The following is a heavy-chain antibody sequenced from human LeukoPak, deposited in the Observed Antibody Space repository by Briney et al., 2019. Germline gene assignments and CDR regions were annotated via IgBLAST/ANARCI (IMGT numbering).Heavy chain of an antibody. CDR1: DYTFTGYA. CDR3: ARDRPVVVPAATDGMDV. Sequence: GASVKVSGRASDYTFTGYASHGVARPPEQSLSGLEWINAGNGNTKYSQKFQGRVTITRDTSASTAYMELSSLRSEDTAVYYCARDRPVVVPAATDGMDVWGQGTTVTVSS. J-gene: IGHJ6*02. CDR2: INAGNGNT. D-gene: IGHD2-2*01. V-gene: IGHV1-3*01.